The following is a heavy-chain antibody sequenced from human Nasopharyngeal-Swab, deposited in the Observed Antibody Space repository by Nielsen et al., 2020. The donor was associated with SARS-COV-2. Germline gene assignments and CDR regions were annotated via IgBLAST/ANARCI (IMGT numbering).Heavy chain of an antibody. J-gene: IGHJ2*01. CDR2: IYHSGST. D-gene: IGHD5-24*01. V-gene: IGHV4-38-2*02. CDR1: GSSISSTYY. CDR3: ARERDGFYWYFDL. Sequence: SETLSLTCTVSGSSISSTYYWGWIRPPPGKGVEWIASIYHSGSTYYNPSIKSRVTISVDTTNNQFTLKLTSVTAAYTALYYCARERDGFYWYFDLWGRGTLVTVSS.